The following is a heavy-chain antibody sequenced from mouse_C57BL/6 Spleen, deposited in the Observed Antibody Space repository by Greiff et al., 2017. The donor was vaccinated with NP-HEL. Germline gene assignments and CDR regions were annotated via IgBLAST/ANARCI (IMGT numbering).Heavy chain of an antibody. CDR3: ARDYYFDY. CDR1: GYTFTSYD. V-gene: IGHV1-85*01. CDR2: IYPRDGST. Sequence: VQRVESGPELVKPGASVKLSCKASGYTFTSYDINWVKQRPGQGLEWIGWIYPRDGSTKYNEKFKGKATLTVDTSSSTAYMELHSLTSEDSAVYFCARDYYFDYWGQGTTLTVSS. J-gene: IGHJ2*01.